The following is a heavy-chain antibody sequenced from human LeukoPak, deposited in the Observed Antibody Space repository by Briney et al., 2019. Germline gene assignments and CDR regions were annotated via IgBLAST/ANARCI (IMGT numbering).Heavy chain of an antibody. D-gene: IGHD6-19*01. CDR3: ARDLRGGSGWYGSQIAYYFDY. Sequence: SETLSLTCTVSGGSISSSSYYWGWIRQPPGEGLEWIGSIYYSGSTYYNPSLKSRVTISVDTSKNQFSLKLSSVTAADTAVYYCARDLRGGSGWYGSQIAYYFDYWGQGTLVTVSS. V-gene: IGHV4-39*07. CDR2: IYYSGST. CDR1: GGSISSSSYY. J-gene: IGHJ4*02.